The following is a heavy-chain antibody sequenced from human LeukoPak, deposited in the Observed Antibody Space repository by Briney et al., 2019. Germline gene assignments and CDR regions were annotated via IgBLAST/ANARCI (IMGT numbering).Heavy chain of an antibody. D-gene: IGHD5-12*01. V-gene: IGHV3-53*01. Sequence: GGSLRLSCAASGFTVSSNYMSWVRQAPGKGLEWVSVIYSGGSTYYADSVKGRFTISRDNAKNTLYLQMNSLRAEDTAVYYCTRDWRNLGYDYWGQGTLVTVSS. CDR1: GFTVSSNY. J-gene: IGHJ4*02. CDR3: TRDWRNLGYDY. CDR2: IYSGGST.